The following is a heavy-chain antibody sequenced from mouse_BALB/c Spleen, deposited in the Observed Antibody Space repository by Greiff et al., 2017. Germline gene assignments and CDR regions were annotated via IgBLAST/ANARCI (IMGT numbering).Heavy chain of an antibody. CDR2: IYPGSGNT. Sequence: VQLQQSGAELVRPGTSVKISCTASGYAFTNYWLGWVKQRPGHGLEWIGDIYPGSGNTYYNEKFKGKATLTADKSSSTAYMQLSSLTSEDSAVYFCERGDGNYLDYWGQGTTLTVSA. J-gene: IGHJ2*01. CDR3: ERGDGNYLDY. D-gene: IGHD2-1*01. V-gene: IGHV1-63*01. CDR1: GYAFTNYW.